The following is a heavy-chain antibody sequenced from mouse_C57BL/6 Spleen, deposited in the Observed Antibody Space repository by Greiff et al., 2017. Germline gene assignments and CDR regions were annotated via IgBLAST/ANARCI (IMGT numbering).Heavy chain of an antibody. CDR3: ATRFYSNLSYYAMDY. D-gene: IGHD2-5*01. CDR1: GYAFSSYW. J-gene: IGHJ4*01. Sequence: QVQLQQSGAELVKPGASVKISCKASGYAFSSYWMNWVKQRPGKCLAWIGQIYPGDGDTNYNGKFKGKATLTADKSSSTAYMQLSSLTSEDSAVYFCATRFYSNLSYYAMDYWGQGTSVTVSS. CDR2: IYPGDGDT. V-gene: IGHV1-80*01.